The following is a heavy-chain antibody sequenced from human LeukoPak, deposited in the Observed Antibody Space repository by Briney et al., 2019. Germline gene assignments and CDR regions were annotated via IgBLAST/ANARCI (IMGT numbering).Heavy chain of an antibody. CDR1: GFIFSNYA. CDR3: ARGLHRRCSGGICYQPFDY. V-gene: IGHV3-30*04. D-gene: IGHD2-15*01. Sequence: GGSLRLSCAASGFIFSNYAMHWVRQAPGKGLEWVALISSDGSKIYYADSVKGRFTISRDNSRNTLYLQMNSLRAEDSAVYYCARGLHRRCSGGICYQPFDYWGQGTLVTVSS. CDR2: ISSDGSKI. J-gene: IGHJ4*02.